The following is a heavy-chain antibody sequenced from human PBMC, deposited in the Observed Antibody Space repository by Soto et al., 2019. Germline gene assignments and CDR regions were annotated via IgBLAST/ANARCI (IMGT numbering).Heavy chain of an antibody. CDR3: ARASIVGGNSGYYYYGMDV. V-gene: IGHV1-69*13. D-gene: IGHD2-21*02. CDR2: IIPIFGTA. J-gene: IGHJ6*02. Sequence: ASVKVSCKASGGTFSSYAISWVRQAPGQGLEWMGGIIPIFGTANYEQKYKGRVTITADESTSTAYMELSSLSSEDTAVYYCARASIVGGNSGYYYYGMDVWGQGTTVTVSS. CDR1: GGTFSSYA.